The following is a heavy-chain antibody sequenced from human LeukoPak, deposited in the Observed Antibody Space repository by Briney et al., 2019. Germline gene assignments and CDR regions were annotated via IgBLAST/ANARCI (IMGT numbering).Heavy chain of an antibody. D-gene: IGHD6-6*01. CDR2: IKQDGSEK. Sequence: QPGGSLRLSCVASGFTFSSYWMNWVRPAPGKGLEWVANIKQDGSEKYYVDSVKGRFTISRDNAKKSLYLQMNSLRAEDTAVYYCARGGIAARPFDYWGQGNLVTVSS. J-gene: IGHJ4*02. V-gene: IGHV3-7*01. CDR1: GFTFSSYW. CDR3: ARGGIAARPFDY.